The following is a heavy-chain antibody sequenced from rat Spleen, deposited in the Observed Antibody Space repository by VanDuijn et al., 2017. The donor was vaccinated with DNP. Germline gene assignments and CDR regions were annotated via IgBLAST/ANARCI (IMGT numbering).Heavy chain of an antibody. CDR1: GFTLSDYY. CDR3: ARHVLPLRVWDY. J-gene: IGHJ2*01. CDR2: ISYDVGDT. Sequence: EVQVVESGGGLVQPGRSLKLSCTASGFTLSDYYMAWVRQAPAKGLEWVAYISYDVGDTYNGDSVKGRFTISRDNAKSTLYLQMNSLRSEDMATYYCARHVLPLRVWDYWGQGVMVTVSS. V-gene: IGHV5-22*01. D-gene: IGHD1-4*01.